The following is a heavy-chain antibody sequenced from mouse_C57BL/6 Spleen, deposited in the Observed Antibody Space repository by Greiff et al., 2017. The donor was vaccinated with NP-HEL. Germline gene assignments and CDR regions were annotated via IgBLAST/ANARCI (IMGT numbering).Heavy chain of an antibody. CDR3: ARKAQSYAMDY. CDR2: ISSGSSTI. J-gene: IGHJ4*01. D-gene: IGHD3-2*02. CDR1: GFTFSDYG. V-gene: IGHV5-17*01. Sequence: EVMLVESGGGLVKPGGSLKLSCAASGFTFSDYGMHWVRQAPEKGLEWVAYISSGSSTIYYADTVKGRFTISRDNAKNTLFLQMTSLRSEDTAMYYCARKAQSYAMDYWGQGTSVTVSS.